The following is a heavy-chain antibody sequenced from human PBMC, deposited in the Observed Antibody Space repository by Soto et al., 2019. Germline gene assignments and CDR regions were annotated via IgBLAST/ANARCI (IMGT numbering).Heavy chain of an antibody. D-gene: IGHD3-10*01. Sequence: QITLKESGPPLVKPTQPLTLTCTFSGFSLSTSGVGVGWIRQPPGKALEWLALIYWDDDKRYSPSLKSRLTIPKDTSKNQVVLTMTNMDPVDTATYYCAHRRGGGWFGEFNEFDYWGQGTLVTVSS. V-gene: IGHV2-5*02. J-gene: IGHJ4*02. CDR3: AHRRGGGWFGEFNEFDY. CDR1: GFSLSTSGVG. CDR2: IYWDDDK.